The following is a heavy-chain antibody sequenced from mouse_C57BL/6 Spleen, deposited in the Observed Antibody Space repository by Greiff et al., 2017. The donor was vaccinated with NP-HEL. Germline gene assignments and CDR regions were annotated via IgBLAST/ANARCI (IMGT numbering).Heavy chain of an antibody. V-gene: IGHV1-54*01. D-gene: IGHD1-1*01. CDR1: GYAFTNYL. CDR2: INPGSGGT. Sequence: QVQLQQSGAELVRPGTSVKVSCKASGYAFTNYLIEWVKQRPGQGLEWIGVINPGSGGTNYNEKFKGKATLTADKSSSTAYMQLSSLTSEDSAVYFCARGDYGLGAWFAYRGQGTLVTVSA. J-gene: IGHJ3*01. CDR3: ARGDYGLGAWFAY.